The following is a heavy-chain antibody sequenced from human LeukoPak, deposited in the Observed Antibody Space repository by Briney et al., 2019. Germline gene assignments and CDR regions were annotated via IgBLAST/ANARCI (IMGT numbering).Heavy chain of an antibody. CDR3: AREEMATLAYFDY. V-gene: IGHV3-53*01. CDR2: IYSGGST. CDR1: GFTVSSNY. D-gene: IGHD5-24*01. J-gene: IGHJ4*02. Sequence: QPGGSLRLSCAASGFTVSSNYMSWVRQAPGKGLEWVSVIYSGGSTYYADSVKGRFTISRDNSKNTLYLQMNSLRAEDTAVYYCAREEMATLAYFDYWGQGTLVTVSS.